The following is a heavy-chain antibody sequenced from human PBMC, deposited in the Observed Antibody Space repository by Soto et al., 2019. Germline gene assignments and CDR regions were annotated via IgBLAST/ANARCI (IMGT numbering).Heavy chain of an antibody. CDR3: AGYLAATNSYVCSY. Sequence: PETLSLTCSVYVGSFSGYYWSWIRQPPGKGLEWIGEINHSGSTNYNPSLKSRVTISVDTSKNQFSLKLSSVTAADTAVYYCAGYLAATNSYVCSYRGQRSPVT. J-gene: IGHJ1*01. CDR1: VGSFSGYY. CDR2: INHSGST. D-gene: IGHD1-26*01. V-gene: IGHV4-34*01.